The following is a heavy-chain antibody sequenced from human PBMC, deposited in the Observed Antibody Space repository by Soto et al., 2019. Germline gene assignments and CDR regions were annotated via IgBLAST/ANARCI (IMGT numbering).Heavy chain of an antibody. Sequence: GASVKVSCKASGGTFSSYTISWVRQAPGQGLEWMGRIIPILGIANYAQKFQGRVTITADKSTSTAYMELSSLRSEDTAVYYCASGSETTKSYYYRDVWGKGTTVTVSS. CDR2: IIPILGIA. CDR1: GGTFSSYT. D-gene: IGHD4-17*01. J-gene: IGHJ6*03. V-gene: IGHV1-69*02. CDR3: ASGSETTKSYYYRDV.